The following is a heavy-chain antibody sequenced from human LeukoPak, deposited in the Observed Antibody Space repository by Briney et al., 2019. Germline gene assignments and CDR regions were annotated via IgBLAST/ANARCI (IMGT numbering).Heavy chain of an antibody. J-gene: IGHJ4*02. D-gene: IGHD6-13*01. Sequence: PGGSLRLSCAASGFTFSSFSMNWVRQAPGKGLEWVSYISSSSSTIHYADSVKGRFTVSRDNAKNSLNLQMNSLRAEDTAVYYCARDPWAFSSSSRVYWGQGTLVTVSS. CDR2: ISSSSSTI. CDR3: ARDPWAFSSSSRVY. CDR1: GFTFSSFS. V-gene: IGHV3-48*01.